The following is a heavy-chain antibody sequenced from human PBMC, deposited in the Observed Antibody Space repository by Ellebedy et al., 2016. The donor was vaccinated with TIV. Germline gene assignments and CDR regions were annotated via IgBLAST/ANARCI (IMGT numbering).Heavy chain of an antibody. V-gene: IGHV3-7*01. CDR1: GFSVTNNY. CDR3: ARAIYGASYL. D-gene: IGHD4-17*01. CDR2: INEDGTKK. Sequence: GESLKISCAASGFSVTNNYMSWVRQAPGKGLEWVANINEDGTKKHFVDSVRGRFTISRDDAGNSLFLQMNSLGAEDTAVYYCARAIYGASYLWGRGTLVTVSS. J-gene: IGHJ2*01.